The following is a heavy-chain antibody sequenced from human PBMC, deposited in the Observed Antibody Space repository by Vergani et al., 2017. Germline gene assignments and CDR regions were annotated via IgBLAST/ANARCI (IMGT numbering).Heavy chain of an antibody. J-gene: IGHJ4*02. CDR1: GFNFGEYG. CDR3: AVEIYDYGGSRDFDY. V-gene: IGHV3-49*04. CDR2: IRSKTYGATT. Sequence: EVQLVESGGDLVQPGRSLRLSCQTSGFNFGEYGVSWVRQAPGKGLEWIGFIRSKTYGATTEYAASVRGRFTISRDDSKGIAYLQMNSLKKEDTAVYRCAVEIYDYGGSRDFDYWGQGTLVVVSS. D-gene: IGHD4-23*01.